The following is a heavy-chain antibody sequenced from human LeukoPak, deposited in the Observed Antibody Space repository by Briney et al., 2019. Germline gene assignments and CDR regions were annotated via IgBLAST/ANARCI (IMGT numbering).Heavy chain of an antibody. Sequence: SSESLSLTCTVSGGSVGSSNYYWGWIRQPPGKGLEWIGTIYYGGSADYNPSLESRVTLSVDTSENQFSLKLSSVTAADTAVYYCARDHNYAFDNWGQGTLVSVAS. CDR1: GGSVGSSNYY. V-gene: IGHV4-39*07. CDR2: IYYGGSA. J-gene: IGHJ4*02. CDR3: ARDHNYAFDN. D-gene: IGHD1-1*01.